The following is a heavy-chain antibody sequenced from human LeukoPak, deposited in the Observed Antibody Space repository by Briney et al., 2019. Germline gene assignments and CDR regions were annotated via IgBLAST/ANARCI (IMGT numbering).Heavy chain of an antibody. CDR2: TTPIFGSA. V-gene: IGHV1-69*05. J-gene: IGHJ3*02. D-gene: IGHD3-22*01. CDR3: AGALFHFDSSGYDMDGYDI. Sequence: SVKVSCKASGGTFSNYALSWVRQAPGKRLEWMGGTTPIFGSAEYAQNFQGRVTVTTDESTSTAYMEMSSLRSDDTAVYYCAGALFHFDSSGYDMDGYDIWAKGQWSPSLQ. CDR1: GGTFSNYA.